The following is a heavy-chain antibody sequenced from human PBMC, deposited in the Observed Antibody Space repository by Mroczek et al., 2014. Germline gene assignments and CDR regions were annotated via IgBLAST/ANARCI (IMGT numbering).Heavy chain of an antibody. CDR1: GFTFSSYG. Sequence: SGGGRGPAWRSLRLSCAASGFTFSSYGMHWVRQAPGKGLEWVAVISYDGSNKYYADSVKGRFTISRDNSKNTLYLQMNSLRAEDTAVYYCAKVDGSHPDYYDSSGYYPADYYGMDVWGQGTTVTVSS. V-gene: IGHV3-30*18. CDR2: ISYDGSNK. CDR3: AKVDGSHPDYYDSSGYYPADYYGMDV. J-gene: IGHJ6*02. D-gene: IGHD3-22*01.